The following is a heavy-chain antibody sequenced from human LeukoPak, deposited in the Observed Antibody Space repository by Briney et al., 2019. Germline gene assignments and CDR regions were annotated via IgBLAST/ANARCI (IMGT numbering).Heavy chain of an antibody. V-gene: IGHV1-18*01. CDR1: GYPFDNFG. CDR3: ARDRVGGDLTGVSLY. D-gene: IGHD4-17*01. Sequence: GASVKVSCKASGYPFDNFGLTWVRQAPGQGLEWMGWISAYNGNTYYAQKFRGRLTLTTETSTSTAYLELRSLKSDDTAVYYCARDRVGGDLTGVSLYWGQGTLVTVSS. CDR2: ISAYNGNT. J-gene: IGHJ4*01.